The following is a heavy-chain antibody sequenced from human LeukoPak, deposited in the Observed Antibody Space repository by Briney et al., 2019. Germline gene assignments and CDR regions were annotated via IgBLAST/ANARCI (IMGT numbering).Heavy chain of an antibody. V-gene: IGHV4-59*08. CDR1: GGSISTYY. Sequence: SETLSLTCTVSGGSISTYYWTWIRQPPGKGLEWIGYIYSSGNTNYNPSLRSRVTISLDTSKNQFSLMLRSLTAADTAVYYCARRYTASPGERFGYWGQGILVTVSS. CDR2: IYSSGNT. D-gene: IGHD2-2*02. J-gene: IGHJ4*02. CDR3: ARRYTASPGERFGY.